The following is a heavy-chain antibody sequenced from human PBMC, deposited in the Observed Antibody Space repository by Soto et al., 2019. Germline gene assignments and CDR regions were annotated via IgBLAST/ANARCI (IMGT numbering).Heavy chain of an antibody. CDR3: AKGPNQWELLLDY. D-gene: IGHD1-26*01. Sequence: PGGSLRLSCAASGFTFSSYGMHWVRQAPGKGLEWVAVISYDGSNKYYADSVKGRFTISRDNSKNTLYLQMNSLRAEDTAVYYCAKGPNQWELLLDYWGQGTLVTVSS. CDR1: GFTFSSYG. J-gene: IGHJ4*02. CDR2: ISYDGSNK. V-gene: IGHV3-30*18.